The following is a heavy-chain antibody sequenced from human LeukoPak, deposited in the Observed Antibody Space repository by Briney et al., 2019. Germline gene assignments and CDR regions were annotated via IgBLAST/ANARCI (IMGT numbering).Heavy chain of an antibody. CDR1: GGSFTDHY. CDR3: ARTGHRFDF. J-gene: IGHJ4*02. V-gene: IGHV4-34*01. CDR2: IHHSGHT. D-gene: IGHD1-1*01. Sequence: SETLSLTCAVSGGSFTDHYWSWIRQPPGKGLEWIGEIHHSGHTNYNPSLASRVTISVDTPKNPFSLKLTSVIAADTAFYYCARTGHRFDFWGQGTLVTVSS.